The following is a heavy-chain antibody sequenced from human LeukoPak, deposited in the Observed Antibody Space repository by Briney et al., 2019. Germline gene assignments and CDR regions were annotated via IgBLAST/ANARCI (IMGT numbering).Heavy chain of an antibody. D-gene: IGHD3-22*01. CDR2: IYNSGST. CDR3: ARGYYDSSGYSYPFDY. Sequence: SETLSLTCTVSGGSIRSYHWSWIRQPPGKGLEWIGYIYNSGSTNYNPSLKSRVTISVDTSKNQFSLKLSSVTDADTAVYYCARGYYDSSGYSYPFDYWGQGTLLTVSS. V-gene: IGHV4-59*01. CDR1: GGSIRSYH. J-gene: IGHJ4*02.